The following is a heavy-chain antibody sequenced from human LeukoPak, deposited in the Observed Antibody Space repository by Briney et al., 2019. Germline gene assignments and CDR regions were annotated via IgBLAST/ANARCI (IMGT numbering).Heavy chain of an antibody. CDR1: GFTFSSYG. CDR3: AKSGGYRSSWAKDY. J-gene: IGHJ4*02. CDR2: ISYDGSNK. Sequence: SGRSLRLSCAASGFTFSSYGMHWVRQAPGKGLEWVAVISYDGSNKYYADSVKGRFTISRDNSKNTLYLQMNSLRAEDTAVYYCAKSGGYRSSWAKDYWGQGTLVTVSS. D-gene: IGHD6-13*01. V-gene: IGHV3-30*18.